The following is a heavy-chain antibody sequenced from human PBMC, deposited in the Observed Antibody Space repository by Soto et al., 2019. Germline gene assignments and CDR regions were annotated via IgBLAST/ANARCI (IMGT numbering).Heavy chain of an antibody. V-gene: IGHV3-30-3*01. CDR1: GFTFSSYA. J-gene: IGHJ6*02. CDR2: ISYDGSNK. D-gene: IGHD4-17*01. Sequence: GGSLRLSCAASGFTFSSYAMHWFRQAPGKGLEWVAVISYDGSNKYYADSVKGRFTISRDNSKNTLYLQMNSLRAEDTAVYYCARDHPYYGDLGKYGMDVWGQGTTVTVSS. CDR3: ARDHPYYGDLGKYGMDV.